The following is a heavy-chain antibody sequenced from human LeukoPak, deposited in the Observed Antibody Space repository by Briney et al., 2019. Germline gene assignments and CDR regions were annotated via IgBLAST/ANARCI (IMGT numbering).Heavy chain of an antibody. D-gene: IGHD6-19*01. J-gene: IGHJ4*02. CDR2: INSDGSST. V-gene: IGHV3-74*01. CDR3: ARGVRSSGGNFDY. CDR1: GFTFSSYW. Sequence: QSGGSLRLSCAASGFTFSSYWMHWVRQAPGKGLVWVSRINSDGSSTSYADSVKGRFTISRDNAKNSLYLQMNSLRAEDTAVYYCARGVRSSGGNFDYWGQGTLVTVSS.